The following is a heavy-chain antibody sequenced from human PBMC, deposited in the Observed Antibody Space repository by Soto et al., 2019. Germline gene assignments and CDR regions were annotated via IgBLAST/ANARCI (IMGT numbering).Heavy chain of an antibody. J-gene: IGHJ4*02. CDR1: GYTFTSYA. Sequence: QVQLVQSGAEEKKPGASVKVSCKASGYTFTSYAIHWVRQAPGQRLEWMGWINAGNGNTKYSQKFQGRVTITRDTAASTAYMELSSLKSEDTAVYYCARVDWWLFDYWGQGTLVTVSS. D-gene: IGHD2-8*02. CDR2: INAGNGNT. CDR3: ARVDWWLFDY. V-gene: IGHV1-3*05.